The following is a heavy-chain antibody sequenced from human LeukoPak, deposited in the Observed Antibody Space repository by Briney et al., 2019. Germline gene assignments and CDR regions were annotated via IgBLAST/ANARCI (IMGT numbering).Heavy chain of an antibody. Sequence: QTSETLSLTCTVSGGSISSSSYYWGWIRQPPGKGLEWIGSIYYSGSTNYNPSLKSRVTISVDTSKNQFSLKLSSVTAADTAVYYCARVRPGYYYYMDVWGKGTTVTISS. CDR3: ARVRPGYYYYMDV. J-gene: IGHJ6*03. CDR1: GGSISSSSYY. CDR2: IYYSGST. V-gene: IGHV4-39*07.